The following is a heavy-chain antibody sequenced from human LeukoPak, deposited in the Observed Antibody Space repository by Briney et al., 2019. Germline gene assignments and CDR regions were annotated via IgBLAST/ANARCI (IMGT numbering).Heavy chain of an antibody. Sequence: ASVKVSCKASGYTFTGYYMHWVRQAPGQGLEWMGWINPNSGGTNYAQKFQGRVTMTRDTSISTAYMELSRLRSDDTAVYYCARGRSSGWEKNWFDPWGQGTLVTVSS. CDR2: INPNSGGT. CDR1: GYTFTGYY. J-gene: IGHJ5*02. V-gene: IGHV1-2*02. CDR3: ARGRSSGWEKNWFDP. D-gene: IGHD6-19*01.